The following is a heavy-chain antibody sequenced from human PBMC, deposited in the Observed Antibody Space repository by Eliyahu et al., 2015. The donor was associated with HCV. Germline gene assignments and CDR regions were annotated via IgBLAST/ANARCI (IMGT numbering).Heavy chain of an antibody. CDR1: GFTFSNYD. CDR2: IGTAGDT. Sequence: EVQLVESGGGLEQPGGSLRLSCAASGFTFSNYDMHWVRQVTGKGLEWVSGIGTAGDTYYLDSVKGRFTLSRENAKNSLYLQMNSLRAGDTAVYYCARSPPRAGFMDYWGQGTLVTVSS. D-gene: IGHD6-19*01. J-gene: IGHJ4*02. V-gene: IGHV3-13*04. CDR3: ARSPPRAGFMDY.